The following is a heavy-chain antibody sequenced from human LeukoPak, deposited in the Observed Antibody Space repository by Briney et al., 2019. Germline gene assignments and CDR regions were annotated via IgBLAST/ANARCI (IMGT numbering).Heavy chain of an antibody. CDR3: ARVMGIAVLPVHGY. J-gene: IGHJ4*02. D-gene: IGHD6-19*01. V-gene: IGHV3-30-3*01. CDR2: ISYDGSNK. Sequence: PGRSLRLSCAASGFTFSSYAMHWVRQAPGKGLEWVAVISYDGSNKYYADSVKGRFTISRDNSKNTLYLQMNSLRAEDTAVYYCARVMGIAVLPVHGYWGQGTLVTVSS. CDR1: GFTFSSYA.